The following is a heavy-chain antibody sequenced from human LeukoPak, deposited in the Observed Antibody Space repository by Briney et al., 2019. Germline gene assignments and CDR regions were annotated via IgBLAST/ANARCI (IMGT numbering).Heavy chain of an antibody. CDR1: GFTFSSYS. J-gene: IGHJ5*02. CDR2: ISSSSSYI. CDR3: VRGSGSYSSRSGT. D-gene: IGHD6-13*01. V-gene: IGHV3-21*04. Sequence: GGSLRLSCAASGFTFSSYSMNWVRQAPGKGLEWVSSISSSSSYIYYADSVKGRFTISRDNSKNTLYLQMNSLRVEDTAVYYCVRGSGSYSSRSGTWGQGTLVTVSS.